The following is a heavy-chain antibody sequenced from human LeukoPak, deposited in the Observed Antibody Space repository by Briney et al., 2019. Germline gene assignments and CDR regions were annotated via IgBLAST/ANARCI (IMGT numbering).Heavy chain of an antibody. D-gene: IGHD2-2*02. CDR2: IYYSGST. J-gene: IGHJ4*02. Sequence: PSETLSLTCTVSGGSISSSSYYWGWIRQPPGKGLEWIGSIYYSGSTYYNPPFKSRVTISVDTSKNQFSLKLSSVTAADTAVYYCARHFSDCSSTSCYTHHFDYWGQGTLVTVSS. CDR1: GGSISSSSYY. CDR3: ARHFSDCSSTSCYTHHFDY. V-gene: IGHV4-39*01.